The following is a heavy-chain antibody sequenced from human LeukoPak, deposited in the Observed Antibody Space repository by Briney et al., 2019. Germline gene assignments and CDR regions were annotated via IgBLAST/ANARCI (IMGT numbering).Heavy chain of an antibody. CDR1: GGSFSGYY. V-gene: IGHV4-34*01. CDR3: ARGDQLLSRYYFDY. CDR2: INHSGST. J-gene: IGHJ4*02. D-gene: IGHD2-2*01. Sequence: SETLSLTCAVYGGSFSGYYWSWIRQPPGKGLEWIGEINHSGSTNYNPSLKSRVTISVDTSKNQFSLKLSSVTAADTAVYYCARGDQLLSRYYFDYWGRGTLVTVSS.